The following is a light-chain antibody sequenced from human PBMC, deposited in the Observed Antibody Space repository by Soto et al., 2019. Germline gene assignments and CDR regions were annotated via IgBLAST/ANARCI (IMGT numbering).Light chain of an antibody. CDR3: GTWDSSLXAGV. J-gene: IGLJ3*02. CDR1: SSNIGNNY. Sequence: QSVLTQPPSVSAAPGQKVTISCSGSSSNIGNNYVSWYQQLPGTAPKLLIYENNKRPSGIPDRFSGSKSGTSATLGITGLQTGDEADYYCGTWDSSLXAGVFGGGTKL. V-gene: IGLV1-51*02. CDR2: ENN.